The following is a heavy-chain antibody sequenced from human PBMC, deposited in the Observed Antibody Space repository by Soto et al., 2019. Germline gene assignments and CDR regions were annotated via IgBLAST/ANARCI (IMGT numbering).Heavy chain of an antibody. J-gene: IGHJ1*01. Sequence: VQLVESGGGLVQPGGSLRLSCAASGFTVSSNYMSWVRQAPGKGLEWVSVIYSGGSTYYADSVKGRFTISRDNSKNTLYLQMNSLRAEDTAVYYCAREYCSGGSCYAEYFQHWGQGTLVTVSS. CDR2: IYSGGST. D-gene: IGHD2-15*01. V-gene: IGHV3-66*01. CDR3: AREYCSGGSCYAEYFQH. CDR1: GFTVSSNY.